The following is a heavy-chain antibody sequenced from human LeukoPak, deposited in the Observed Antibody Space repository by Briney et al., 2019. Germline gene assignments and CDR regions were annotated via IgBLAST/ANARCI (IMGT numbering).Heavy chain of an antibody. CDR3: AKMRPEIVVVAEIDY. J-gene: IGHJ4*02. V-gene: IGHV3-23*01. Sequence: PGGSLRLSCVASGFTFSRYAISWVRQAPGKGLEWVSAISGTGISTYYADSVKGRFTISRDNSKNTLYLQMNSLRAEDTAVYYCAKMRPEIVVVAEIDYWGQGTLVTVSS. CDR1: GFTFSRYA. D-gene: IGHD2-15*01. CDR2: ISGTGIST.